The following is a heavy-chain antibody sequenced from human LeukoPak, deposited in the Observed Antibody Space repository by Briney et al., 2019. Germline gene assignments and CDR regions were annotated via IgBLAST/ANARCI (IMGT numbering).Heavy chain of an antibody. CDR2: INAGNGNT. V-gene: IGHV1-3*01. CDR3: ARSESGGDRDYYYGMDV. J-gene: IGHJ6*02. D-gene: IGHD2-21*02. Sequence: GASVKVSCKASGYTFTSYAMHWARQAPRQRLEWMGWINAGNGNTKYSQKFQGRVTITRDTSARTAYMELSSLRSEDTAVYYCARSESGGDRDYYYGMDVWGQGTTVTVSS. CDR1: GYTFTSYA.